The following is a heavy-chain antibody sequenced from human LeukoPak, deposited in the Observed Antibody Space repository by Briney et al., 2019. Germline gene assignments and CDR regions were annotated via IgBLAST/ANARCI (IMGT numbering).Heavy chain of an antibody. Sequence: ASVKVSCKASGYTFTSYGISWVRQAPGQGLEWVGWISAYNGNTNYAQKLQGRVTMTTDTSTSTAYMELRSLRSDDTAVYYCARDSFSSSWYGPKSPAYFDYWGQGTLVTVSS. CDR2: ISAYNGNT. D-gene: IGHD6-13*01. J-gene: IGHJ4*02. CDR1: GYTFTSYG. V-gene: IGHV1-18*01. CDR3: ARDSFSSSWYGPKSPAYFDY.